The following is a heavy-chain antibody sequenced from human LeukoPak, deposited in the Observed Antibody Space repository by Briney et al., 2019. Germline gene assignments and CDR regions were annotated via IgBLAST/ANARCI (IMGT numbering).Heavy chain of an antibody. J-gene: IGHJ4*02. V-gene: IGHV3-23*01. CDR1: GFTFSSYA. CDR2: ISGSGGST. Sequence: PGGSLRLSCAASGFTFSSYAMSWVRQAPGKGLEWVSAISGSGGSTYYADSVKGRFTISRDNSKNTLYLQMNSLRAEDTAVYYCAKGGYSYGYGSHLFDYWGQGTLVTVSS. D-gene: IGHD5-18*01. CDR3: AKGGYSYGYGSHLFDY.